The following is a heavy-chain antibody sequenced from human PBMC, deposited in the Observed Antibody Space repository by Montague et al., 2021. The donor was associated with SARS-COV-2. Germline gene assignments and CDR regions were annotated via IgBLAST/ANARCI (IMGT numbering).Heavy chain of an antibody. CDR2: VYYSGYT. Sequence: SETLSPTCTVSGDSVSSSDHYWGWIRQPPGKGLEWLGIVYYSGYTYYNPSVKGRVTISIDASKNQFSLKSNSLTATDTAIYHCARRRLREDYFDFWGQGTLVTVSS. J-gene: IGHJ4*02. V-gene: IGHV4-39*01. D-gene: IGHD4-17*01. CDR1: GDSVSSSDHY. CDR3: ARRRLREDYFDF.